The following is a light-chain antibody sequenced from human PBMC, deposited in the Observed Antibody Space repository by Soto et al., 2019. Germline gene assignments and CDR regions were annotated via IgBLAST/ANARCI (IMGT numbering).Light chain of an antibody. CDR2: DAS. Sequence: EVVLTQSPATLSLSPGEGATLSCRASQEVGVYLAWYRQKPGQAPRLLIYDASNRATGIPPRFSGSGSGTDFTLTISSLEPEDFAVSYCQQRYSWPPITFGQVTRLDLK. J-gene: IGKJ5*01. CDR1: QEVGVY. CDR3: QQRYSWPPIT. V-gene: IGKV3-11*01.